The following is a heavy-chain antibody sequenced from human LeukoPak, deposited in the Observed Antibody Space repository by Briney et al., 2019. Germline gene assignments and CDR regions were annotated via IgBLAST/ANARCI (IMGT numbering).Heavy chain of an antibody. V-gene: IGHV4-59*01. J-gene: IGHJ4*02. CDR3: ARGPWGDTAPGDNFDY. CDR1: GGSISSYY. Sequence: PSETLSLTCTVSGGSISSYYWNWIRQPPGKGLEWIGYIFYSGRTNYNPSLKSRVTISVDTSKNWFSLRLTSVTAADTAVYYCARGPWGDTAPGDNFDYWGQGTLVTVSS. D-gene: IGHD5-18*01. CDR2: IFYSGRT.